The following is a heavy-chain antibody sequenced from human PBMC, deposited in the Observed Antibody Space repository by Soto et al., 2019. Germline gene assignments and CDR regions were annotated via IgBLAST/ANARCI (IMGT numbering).Heavy chain of an antibody. Sequence: SETLSLTCAVYGGSFSGYYWSWIRQPPGKGLEWIGEINHSGSTNYNPSLKSRVTISVDTSKNQFSLKLSSVTAADTAVYYCAGSYCGGDCYSLGYYYGMDVWGQGTTVTVSS. CDR3: AGSYCGGDCYSLGYYYGMDV. CDR1: GGSFSGYY. V-gene: IGHV4-34*01. J-gene: IGHJ6*02. D-gene: IGHD2-21*02. CDR2: INHSGST.